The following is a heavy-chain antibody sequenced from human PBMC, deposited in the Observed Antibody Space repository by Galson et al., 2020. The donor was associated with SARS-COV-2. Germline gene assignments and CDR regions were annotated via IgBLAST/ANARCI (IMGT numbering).Heavy chain of an antibody. CDR2: IDPSDSYT. D-gene: IGHD2-15*01. J-gene: IGHJ4*02. CDR3: ARHVVYCSGGSCYAYFDY. CDR1: GYSFTSYW. V-gene: IGHV5-10-1*01. Sequence: KVSCKGSGYSFTSYWISWVRQMPGKGLEWMGRIDPSDSYTNYSPSFQGHVTISADKSISTAYLQWSSLKASDTAMYYCARHVVYCSGGSCYAYFDYWGQETLVTVSS.